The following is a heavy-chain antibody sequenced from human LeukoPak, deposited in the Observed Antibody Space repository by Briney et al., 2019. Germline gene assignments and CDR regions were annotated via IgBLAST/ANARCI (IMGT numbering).Heavy chain of an antibody. CDR3: ARDGYGGAAADDYYYYGMDV. CDR1: GFTFSDYY. Sequence: GGSLRLSCGASGFTFSDYYMSWIRQAPGKGLEWVSYISSSSSYTNYGDSVKGRFTISRDNAKNSLYLQMNSLRAEDTAVYYCARDGYGGAAADDYYYYGMDVWGQGTTVTVSS. V-gene: IGHV3-11*05. CDR2: ISSSSSYT. J-gene: IGHJ6*02. D-gene: IGHD6-13*01.